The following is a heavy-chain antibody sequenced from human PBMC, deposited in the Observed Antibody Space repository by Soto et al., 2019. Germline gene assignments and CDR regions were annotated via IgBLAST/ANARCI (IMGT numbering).Heavy chain of an antibody. V-gene: IGHV3-23*01. CDR1: GFTFSSYA. Sequence: GGSLRLSCAASGFTFSSYAMSWVRQAPGKGLEWVSAISGSGGCTYYADSVKGRFTISRDNSKNTLYLQMNSLRAEDTAVYYCAKVGGYYYYYGMDVWGQGTTVTVSS. J-gene: IGHJ6*02. CDR2: ISGSGGCT. CDR3: AKVGGYYYYYGMDV. D-gene: IGHD3-16*01.